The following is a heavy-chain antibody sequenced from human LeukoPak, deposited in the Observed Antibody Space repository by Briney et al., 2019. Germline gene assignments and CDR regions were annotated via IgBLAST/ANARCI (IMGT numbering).Heavy chain of an antibody. J-gene: IGHJ4*02. CDR1: GGYLSSLQ. D-gene: IGHD6-19*01. CDR3: ARMVSGWKNNYFDY. Sequence: WEILAHICTGSGGYLSSLQWSWVPQAPGKGLGGIGYIYNSGSTNYNPSLKSRVTISVDTSKNQFSLKLSSVTAADTAVYYCARMVSGWKNNYFDYWGQGTLVTVSS. V-gene: IGHV4-59*11. CDR2: IYNSGST.